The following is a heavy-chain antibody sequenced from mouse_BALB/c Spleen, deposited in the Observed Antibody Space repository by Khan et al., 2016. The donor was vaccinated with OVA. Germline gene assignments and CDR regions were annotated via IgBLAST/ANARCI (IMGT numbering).Heavy chain of an antibody. CDR2: ISYSGNT. V-gene: IGHV3-2*02. Sequence: VQLKESGPGLVKPSQSLSLTCTVTGYSITTDYAWNWIRQFPGSKLEWMGHISYSGNTKYNPSLKSRISITRDTSKNQFFLQLKSVTTEDTARYYCARIYGGDFDYWGQGTTRTGSS. CDR3: ARIYGGDFDY. CDR1: GYSITTDYA. J-gene: IGHJ2*01. D-gene: IGHD1-1*01.